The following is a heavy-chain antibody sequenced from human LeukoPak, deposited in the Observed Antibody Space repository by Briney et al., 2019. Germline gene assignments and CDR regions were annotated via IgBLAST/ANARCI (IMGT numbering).Heavy chain of an antibody. J-gene: IGHJ6*03. Sequence: SETLSLTCTVSGGSISSGDYYWSWIRQPPGKGLEWIGYIYYSGSTYYNPSLKSRVTISVDTSKNQFSLKLSSVTAADTAVYYCASLGGSSTSYYYYMDVWGKGTRSPSP. V-gene: IGHV4-30-4*08. CDR1: GGSISSGDYY. CDR2: IYYSGST. CDR3: ASLGGSSTSYYYYMDV. D-gene: IGHD2-2*01.